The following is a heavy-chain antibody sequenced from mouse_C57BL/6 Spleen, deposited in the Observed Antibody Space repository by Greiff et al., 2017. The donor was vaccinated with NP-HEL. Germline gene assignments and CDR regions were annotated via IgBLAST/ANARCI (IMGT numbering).Heavy chain of an antibody. Sequence: EVKLEESGPGLVKPSQSLSLTCSVTGYSITSGYYWNWIRQFPGNKLEWMGYISYDGSNNYNPSLKNRISITRDTSKNQFFLKLNSVTTEDTATYYCARLGYDYGYAMDYWGQGTSVTVSS. CDR1: GYSITSGYY. V-gene: IGHV3-6*01. D-gene: IGHD2-4*01. CDR3: ARLGYDYGYAMDY. CDR2: ISYDGSN. J-gene: IGHJ4*01.